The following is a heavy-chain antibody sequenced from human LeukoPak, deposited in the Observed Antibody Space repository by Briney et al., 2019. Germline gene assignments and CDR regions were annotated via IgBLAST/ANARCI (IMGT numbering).Heavy chain of an antibody. CDR2: INTGGSST. D-gene: IGHD1-26*01. V-gene: IGHV3-74*01. CDR3: ARGQVGATARAYYYYMDV. CDR1: GFTFSSYW. Sequence: PGGSLRLSCAASGFTFSSYWMHWVRQGPGKGLVWVSRINTGGSSTSYADSVKGRFTISRDNAKNTLYLQMNSLRAEDTAVYYCARGQVGATARAYYYYMDVWGKGTTVTVSS. J-gene: IGHJ6*03.